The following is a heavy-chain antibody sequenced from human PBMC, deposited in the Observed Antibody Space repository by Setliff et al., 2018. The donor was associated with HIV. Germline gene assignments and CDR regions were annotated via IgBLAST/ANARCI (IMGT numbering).Heavy chain of an antibody. Sequence: SETLSLTCTVSGGSISSGSYYWSWIRQPAGKGLEWIGRIHTSGSTNYNPSLKSRVTISVDTSKNQFSLKLRSVTAADTAVYYCARAGYYDSAGYFDYWGQGTLVTVSS. CDR1: GGSISSGSYY. CDR2: IHTSGST. J-gene: IGHJ4*02. V-gene: IGHV4-61*02. CDR3: ARAGYYDSAGYFDY. D-gene: IGHD3-22*01.